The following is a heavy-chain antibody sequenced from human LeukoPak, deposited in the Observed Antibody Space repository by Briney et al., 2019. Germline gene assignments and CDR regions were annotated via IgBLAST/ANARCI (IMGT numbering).Heavy chain of an antibody. J-gene: IGHJ4*02. Sequence: PSETLSLTCNVSGGSISSSTYYWGWIRQPPGKGLEWIGNIYHSGTTYYNPSLKSRVTISVDTSKNQFSLKLSSVTAADTAVYYCARTPGGMTVGGTFVYWGQGTLVTVSA. CDR1: GGSISSSTYY. D-gene: IGHD6-13*01. CDR3: ARTPGGMTVGGTFVY. V-gene: IGHV4-39*01. CDR2: IYHSGTT.